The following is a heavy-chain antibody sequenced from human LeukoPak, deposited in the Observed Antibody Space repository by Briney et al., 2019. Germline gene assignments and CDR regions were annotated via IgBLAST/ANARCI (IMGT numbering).Heavy chain of an antibody. CDR1: GYTFTSYD. CDR2: MNPNSGNT. CDR3: ARVEVVPAANFDY. J-gene: IGHJ4*02. D-gene: IGHD2-2*01. Sequence: ASVKVSCKASGYTFTSYDINWVRQATGQGLEWMGWMNPNSGNTGYAQKFQGRVTMTRNTSISTASMELSSLRSEATAVYYCARVEVVPAANFDYWGQGTLVTVSS. V-gene: IGHV1-8*01.